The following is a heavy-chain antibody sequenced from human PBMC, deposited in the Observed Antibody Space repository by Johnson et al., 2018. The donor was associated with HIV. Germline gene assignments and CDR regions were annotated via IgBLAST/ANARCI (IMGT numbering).Heavy chain of an antibody. Sequence: QVKLVESGGGVVQPGRSLRLSCAASRFTFSSYAMHWVRQAPGKGLEWVAVISYDGSNKYYADSVKGRFTIYRDNSKNTLYLQMNSLRAEDTAVYYCERNYYDSSDAFDIWGQGTMVTVSS. D-gene: IGHD3-22*01. V-gene: IGHV3-30-3*01. CDR1: RFTFSSYA. CDR3: ERNYYDSSDAFDI. CDR2: ISYDGSNK. J-gene: IGHJ3*02.